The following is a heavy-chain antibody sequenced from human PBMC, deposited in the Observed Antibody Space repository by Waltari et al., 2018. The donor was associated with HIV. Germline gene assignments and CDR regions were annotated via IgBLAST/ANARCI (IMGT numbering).Heavy chain of an antibody. V-gene: IGHV1-46*01. J-gene: IGHJ4*02. CDR3: ARDRGAPRSLVVVAATPDY. CDR2: INPSGGST. D-gene: IGHD2-15*01. Sequence: QVQLVQSGAEVKKPGASVKVSCKASGYTFTSYYMHWVRPAPGQGLEWMGIINPSGGSTSYAQKFQGRVTMTRDTSTSTVYMELSSLRSEDTAVYYCARDRGAPRSLVVVAATPDYWGQGTLVTVSS. CDR1: GYTFTSYY.